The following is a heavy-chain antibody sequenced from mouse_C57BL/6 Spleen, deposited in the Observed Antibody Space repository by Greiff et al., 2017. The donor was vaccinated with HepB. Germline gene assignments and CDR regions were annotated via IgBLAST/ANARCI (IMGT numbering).Heavy chain of an antibody. J-gene: IGHJ4*01. CDR3: SRLGPAMDY. CDR2: YPGSGNTY. V-gene: IGHV1-83*01. CDR1: YTFTDYYM. Sequence: VQLQQSGPELVKPGASVKMSCKASGYTFTDYYMHWVKQKPGKGLEWIGEFYPGSGNTYYNEKFKGKATLTADTSSSTAYMQLSSLTSEDSAVYFCASRLGPAMDYWGQGTSVTVAS. D-gene: IGHD4-1*01.